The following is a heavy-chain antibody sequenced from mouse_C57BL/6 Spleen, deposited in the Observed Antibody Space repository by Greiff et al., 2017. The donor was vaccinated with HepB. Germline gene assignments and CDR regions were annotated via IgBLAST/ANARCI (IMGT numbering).Heavy chain of an antibody. Sequence: EVKLVESGGGLVKPGGSLKLSCAASGFTFSDYGMHWVRQAPEKGLEWVAYISSGSSTINYADTVKGRYTISRDNAQNTPFLQMTRLRSEDTAMYYSARPSWARGYCCFAVWGPGTPVTVSS. CDR3: ARPSWARGYCCFAV. CDR2: ISSGSSTI. CDR1: GFTFSDYG. V-gene: IGHV5-17*01. D-gene: IGHD6-1*01. J-gene: IGHJ1*01.